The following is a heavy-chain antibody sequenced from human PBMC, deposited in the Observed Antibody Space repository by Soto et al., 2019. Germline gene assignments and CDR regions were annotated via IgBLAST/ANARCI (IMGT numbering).Heavy chain of an antibody. CDR3: ARDFTPEGAWWFDP. CDR1: AFKFSDYY. V-gene: IGHV3-11*01. Sequence: GGSLRLSCAASAFKFSDYYMSWVRQAPGKGLEWVSYISGSGDVIYYADSVKGRFTISRDNDKKSVHLQMDTLRSDDTAVYYCARDFTPEGAWWFDPWGQGTLVTVSS. D-gene: IGHD3-16*01. CDR2: ISGSGDVI. J-gene: IGHJ5*02.